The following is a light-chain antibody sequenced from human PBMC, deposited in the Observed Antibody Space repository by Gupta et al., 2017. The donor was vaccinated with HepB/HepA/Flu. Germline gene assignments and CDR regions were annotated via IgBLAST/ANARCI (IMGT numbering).Light chain of an antibody. Sequence: QSVLPQLPSVSGAPGQRVTISCPGSSSNIGAGYDVHWYQQLPGTAPKLLIYGNSNRPSGVPDRFSGSKSGTSASLAITGLQAEDEADYYCQSYDSSLSGVVFGGGTKLTVL. V-gene: IGLV1-40*01. CDR3: QSYDSSLSGVV. CDR1: SSNIGAGYD. J-gene: IGLJ2*01. CDR2: GNS.